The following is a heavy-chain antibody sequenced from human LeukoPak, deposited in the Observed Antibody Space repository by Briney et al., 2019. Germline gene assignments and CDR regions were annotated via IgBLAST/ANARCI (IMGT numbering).Heavy chain of an antibody. CDR1: GGSFSGYY. CDR2: INHSGST. CDR3: ARGRITMVQGYYYGMDV. Sequence: SETLSLTCAVGGGSFSGYYWSWIRQPPGKGLEWIGEINHSGSTNYNPSLKSRVTISVDTSKNQFSLKLSSVTAADTAVYYCARGRITMVQGYYYGMDVWGKGTTVTVSS. J-gene: IGHJ6*04. V-gene: IGHV4-34*01. D-gene: IGHD3-10*01.